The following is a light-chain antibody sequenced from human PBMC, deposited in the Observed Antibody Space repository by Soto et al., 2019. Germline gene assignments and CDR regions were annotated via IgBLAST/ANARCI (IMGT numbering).Light chain of an antibody. CDR3: QNYYGGPLT. V-gene: IGKV1-27*01. CDR1: QDVSNS. Sequence: DIQMTQSPSSLSSSVGDRVTITCRASQDVSNSLAWYQQKPGEVPKVLIYATSILQAGGTARFSSSGSGTDFTLTISSLQAEDVATYYCQNYYGGPLTFGGGTKLEIK. CDR2: ATS. J-gene: IGKJ4*01.